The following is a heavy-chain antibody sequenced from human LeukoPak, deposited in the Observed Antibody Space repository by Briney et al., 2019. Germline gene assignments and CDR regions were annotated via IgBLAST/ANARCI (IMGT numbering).Heavy chain of an antibody. CDR2: ISAYNGNT. Sequence: ASVKVSCKASGGTFSSYAISWVRQAPGQGLEWMGWISAYNGNTNYAQKLQGRVTMTTDTSTSTAYMELRSLRSDDTAVYYCARAPTIVVVPAPSDYWGQGTLVTVSS. CDR3: ARAPTIVVVPAPSDY. J-gene: IGHJ4*02. D-gene: IGHD2-2*01. CDR1: GGTFSSYA. V-gene: IGHV1-18*01.